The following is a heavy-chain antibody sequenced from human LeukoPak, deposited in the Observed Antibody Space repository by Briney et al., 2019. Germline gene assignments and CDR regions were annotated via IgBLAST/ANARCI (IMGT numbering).Heavy chain of an antibody. CDR1: GFTFSTNA. Sequence: GGSLRLSCLTSGFTFSTNAMSWVRQAPGKGLEWISGISGSGASTYYADSVTGRFTISRDNSRNTLYLQMNSLRGDDTAVYYCAKDVGKWESLHFFDYWGQGTLVTVS. CDR3: AKDVGKWESLHFFDY. CDR2: ISGSGAST. J-gene: IGHJ4*02. D-gene: IGHD1-26*01. V-gene: IGHV3-23*01.